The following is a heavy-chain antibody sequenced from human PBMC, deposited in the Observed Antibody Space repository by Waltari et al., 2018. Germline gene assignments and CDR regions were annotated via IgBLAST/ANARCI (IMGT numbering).Heavy chain of an antibody. CDR2: INAGNGNT. CDR3: ARVSGYCSSTSCSYYYYGMDV. CDR1: GYTFTSYA. V-gene: IGHV1-3*01. D-gene: IGHD2-2*01. J-gene: IGHJ6*02. Sequence: QVQLVQSGAEVKKPGASVKVSCKASGYTFTSYAMHWVRQAPGQRLEWMGWINAGNGNTKDSQKFQGRVTITRDTSASTAYMELSSLRSEDTAVYYCARVSGYCSSTSCSYYYYGMDVWGQGTTVTVSS.